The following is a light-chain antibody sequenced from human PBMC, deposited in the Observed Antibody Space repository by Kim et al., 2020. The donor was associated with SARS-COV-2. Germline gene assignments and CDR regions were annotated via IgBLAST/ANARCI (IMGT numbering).Light chain of an antibody. CDR1: QSISSY. CDR3: QQSHTNHRIT. J-gene: IGKJ4*01. CDR2: SGS. Sequence: AGGGKIIITCRAGQSISSYVNGYQQKPGKGPQLRIYSGSCLQSGVLTRFSGSRSGLDVTLTISSLEPEDFATYYCQQSHTNHRITFGRGTQVEIK. V-gene: IGKV1-39*01.